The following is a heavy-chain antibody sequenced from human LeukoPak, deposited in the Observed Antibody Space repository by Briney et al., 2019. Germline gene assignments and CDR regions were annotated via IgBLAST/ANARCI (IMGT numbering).Heavy chain of an antibody. Sequence: SVKVSCKASGGTFSSYAISWVRQAPGQGLEWMGGIVPIFGTANYAQKFQGRVTITADESTSTAYMELSSLRSEDTAVYYCARGSYSSGWSTIWGQGTLVTVSS. D-gene: IGHD6-19*01. CDR2: IVPIFGTA. V-gene: IGHV1-69*13. CDR3: ARGSYSSGWSTI. J-gene: IGHJ4*02. CDR1: GGTFSSYA.